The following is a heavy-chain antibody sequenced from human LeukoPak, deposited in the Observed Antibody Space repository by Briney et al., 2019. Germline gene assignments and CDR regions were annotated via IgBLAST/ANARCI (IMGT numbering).Heavy chain of an antibody. V-gene: IGHV4-38-2*02. CDR2: IYHSGST. CDR1: GYSISSGYY. CDR3: ARLQFYDSSIDY. D-gene: IGHD3-22*01. Sequence: SETLSLTCTVSGYSISSGYYWGWIRQPPGKGLEWIGSIYHSGSTYYNPSLKSRVTISVDTSKNQFSLKLSSVTAADTAVYYRARLQFYDSSIDYWGQGTLVTVSS. J-gene: IGHJ4*02.